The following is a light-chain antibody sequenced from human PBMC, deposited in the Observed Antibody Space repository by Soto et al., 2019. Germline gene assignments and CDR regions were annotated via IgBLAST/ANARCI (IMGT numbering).Light chain of an antibody. CDR2: GAS. CDR1: QSVGSN. V-gene: IGKV3-15*01. J-gene: IGKJ1*01. Sequence: EIVMTQSPATLSVSPGERATLSCRASQSVGSNLAWYQQKPGQAPRPLIYGASTRATGIPARFSGSGSGTEFTLTISNLQSEHFAIYFCQQYNNWPPDRTFGQGTKVETK. CDR3: QQYNNWPPDRT.